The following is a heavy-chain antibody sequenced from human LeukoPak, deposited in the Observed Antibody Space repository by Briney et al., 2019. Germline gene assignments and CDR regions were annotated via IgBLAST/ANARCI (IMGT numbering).Heavy chain of an antibody. CDR1: GFTFSNDG. D-gene: IGHD3-3*01. V-gene: IGHV3-33*01. CDR2: IWYDGSNK. J-gene: IGHJ6*02. CDR3: AREKDAFHDFSPYYYYGMDV. Sequence: PGRSLRLSCAASGFTFSNDGMHWVRQAPGKGLEWVAVIWYDGSNKYYADSVKGRFTISRDNSKNTLYLQMNSLRAEDTAVYYCAREKDAFHDFSPYYYYGMDVWGQGTTVTVSS.